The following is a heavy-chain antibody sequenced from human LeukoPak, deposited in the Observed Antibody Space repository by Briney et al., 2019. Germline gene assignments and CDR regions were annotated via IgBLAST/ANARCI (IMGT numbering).Heavy chain of an antibody. D-gene: IGHD3-22*01. CDR2: IYSGGST. CDR1: EFSVGSNY. J-gene: IGHJ3*02. CDR3: ARDRRYYDSSGYYYGAFDI. V-gene: IGHV3-66*01. Sequence: PGGSLRLSCAASEFSVGSNYMTWVRQAPGKGLEWVSLIYSGGSTYYADSVKGRFTISRDNSKNTLYLQMNSLRAEDTAVYYCARDRRYYDSSGYYYGAFDIWGQGTMVTVSS.